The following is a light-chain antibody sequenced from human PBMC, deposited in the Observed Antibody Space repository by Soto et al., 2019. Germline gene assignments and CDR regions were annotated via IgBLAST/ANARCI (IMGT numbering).Light chain of an antibody. J-gene: IGKJ4*01. CDR3: QHYNNWPRT. CDR1: QSVSSN. CDR2: GAS. Sequence: EIVMTQSPATLSVSPGESATLSCRASQSVSSNLAWYQQKPGQAPGLLIYGASTRATGIPARFSGSGSGTEFTLTISSLQSEDLAVYYCQHYNNWPRTFGGGTKVEFK. V-gene: IGKV3-15*01.